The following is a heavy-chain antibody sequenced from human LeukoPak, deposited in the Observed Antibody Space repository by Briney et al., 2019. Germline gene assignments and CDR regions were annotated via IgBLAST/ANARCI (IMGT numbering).Heavy chain of an antibody. D-gene: IGHD3-3*01. CDR3: ARASPPLYDFWSGYDY. V-gene: IGHV3-7*01. J-gene: IGHJ4*02. CDR1: GFTFSSYW. CDR2: IKQDGSEK. Sequence: GSLRLSCAASGFTFSSYWMSWVRQAPGKGLEWVANIKQDGSEKYYVDSVKGRFTISRDNAKNSLYLQMNSLRAEDTAVYYCARASPPLYDFWSGYDYWGQGTLVTVSS.